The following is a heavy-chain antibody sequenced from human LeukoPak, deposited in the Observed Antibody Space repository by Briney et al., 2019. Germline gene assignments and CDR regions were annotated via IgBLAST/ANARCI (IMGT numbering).Heavy chain of an antibody. V-gene: IGHV1-46*01. CDR1: RYSLTNYY. CDR2: INPSGGST. CDR3: ARGAPTTRIGAGRFDY. J-gene: IGHJ4*02. Sequence: ASVTVSCKAFRYSLTNYYVHWVRQAPGQGLEWMGEINPSGGSTSYAQKFQGRITVTRDTYTNTVYMDLSSLRSEDTATYYCARGAPTTRIGAGRFDYWGQGSLLTVAS. D-gene: IGHD5-12*01.